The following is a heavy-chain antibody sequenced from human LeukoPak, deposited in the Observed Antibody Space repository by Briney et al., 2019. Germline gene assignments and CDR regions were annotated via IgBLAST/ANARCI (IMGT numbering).Heavy chain of an antibody. CDR2: ISSSSSYI. CDR1: GFTFSSYS. D-gene: IGHD3-22*01. V-gene: IGHV3-21*01. CDR3: ARGWDYYDSSDYDY. Sequence: GGSLRLSCAASGFTFSSYSMNWVRQAPGKGLEWVSSISSSSSYIYYADSVKGRFTISRDNAKNSLYLQMNSLRAEDTAVHYCARGWDYYDSSDYDYWGQGTLVTVSS. J-gene: IGHJ4*02.